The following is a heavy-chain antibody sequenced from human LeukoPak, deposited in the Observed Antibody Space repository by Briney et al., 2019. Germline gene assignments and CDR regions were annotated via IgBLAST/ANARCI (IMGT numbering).Heavy chain of an antibody. CDR3: ARGPNIVGATMGQDY. V-gene: IGHV4-34*01. J-gene: IGHJ4*02. Sequence: SETLSLTCAVYGGSSSGYYWSWIRQPPGKGLEWIGEINHSGSTNYNPSLKSRVTISVDTSKNQFSLKLSSVTAADTAVYYCARGPNIVGATMGQDYWGQGTLVTVSS. D-gene: IGHD1-26*01. CDR1: GGSSSGYY. CDR2: INHSGST.